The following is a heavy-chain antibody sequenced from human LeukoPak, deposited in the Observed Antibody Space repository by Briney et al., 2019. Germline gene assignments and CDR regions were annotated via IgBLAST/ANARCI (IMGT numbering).Heavy chain of an antibody. J-gene: IGHJ5*02. CDR1: GFTFSSYW. Sequence: GGSLRLSCAASGFTFSSYWMSWVRQAPGKGLDWVANIKQDGSEKYYVDSVKGRFTISRDNAKNSLYLQMNSLRAEDTAVYYCARSDTGLEWGRTWFDPWGQGTLVTVSS. CDR3: ARSDTGLEWGRTWFDP. V-gene: IGHV3-7*01. CDR2: IKQDGSEK. D-gene: IGHD3-3*01.